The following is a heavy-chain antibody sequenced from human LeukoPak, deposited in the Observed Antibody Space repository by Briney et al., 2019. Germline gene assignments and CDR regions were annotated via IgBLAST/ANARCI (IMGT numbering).Heavy chain of an antibody. V-gene: IGHV1-2*02. J-gene: IGHJ4*02. D-gene: IGHD1-1*01. Sequence: ASVKVSCKTSGDTFTGYYLHWVRQAPGQGLEWMGWISPNTGATKYAQKFQGRVAMTRDTSISIAYMELSRLRSDDTAVYYCARGLYNTYPEDYWGQGTLVTVSS. CDR2: ISPNTGAT. CDR3: ARGLYNTYPEDY. CDR1: GDTFTGYY.